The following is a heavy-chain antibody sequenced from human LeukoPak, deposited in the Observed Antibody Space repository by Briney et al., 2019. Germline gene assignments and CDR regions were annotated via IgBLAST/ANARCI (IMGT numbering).Heavy chain of an antibody. J-gene: IGHJ4*02. D-gene: IGHD6-19*01. CDR3: ARLVRAGGWYAGDY. V-gene: IGHV5-51*01. Sequence: GESLKISCEGFEYSFPSYWISWVRQMPGKGLEWMGIIYPGDSDTRYSPSFQGQVTISADKSISTAYLQWSSLKASDTAMYYCARLVRAGGWYAGDYWGQGTLVTVSS. CDR1: EYSFPSYW. CDR2: IYPGDSDT.